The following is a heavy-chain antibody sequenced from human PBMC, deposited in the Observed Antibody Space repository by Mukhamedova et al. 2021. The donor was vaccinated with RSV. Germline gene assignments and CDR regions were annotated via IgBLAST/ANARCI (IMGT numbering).Heavy chain of an antibody. V-gene: IGHV3-74*01. Sequence: TISRDNAKNTLYLQMNSLRAEDTAVYYCAREPGWYPYYMDVWVKGTTVTFSS. D-gene: IGHD2-15*01. CDR3: AREPGWYPYYMDV. J-gene: IGHJ6*03.